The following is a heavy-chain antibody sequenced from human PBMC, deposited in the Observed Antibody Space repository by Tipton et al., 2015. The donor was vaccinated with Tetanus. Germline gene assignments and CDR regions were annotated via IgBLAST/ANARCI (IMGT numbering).Heavy chain of an antibody. CDR1: GFIFSDYY. D-gene: IGHD5-12*01. V-gene: IGHV3-11*01. CDR2: IRSRGDTI. J-gene: IGHJ4*02. CDR3: ARATGGYRCYDYVDF. Sequence: SLRLSCAASGFIFSDYYMSWIRQAPGKGLEWVSYIRSRGDTIYYADSVKGRFTISRDNAKNLVFLQMNSLRAEDTAVYYCARATGGYRCYDYVDFWGQGTLVAVSS.